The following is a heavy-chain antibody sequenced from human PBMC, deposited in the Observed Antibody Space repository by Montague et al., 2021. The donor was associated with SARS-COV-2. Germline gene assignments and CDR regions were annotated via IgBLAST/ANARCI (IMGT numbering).Heavy chain of an antibody. CDR1: GGSLNGYY. Sequence: SETLSLTCAVSGGSLNGYYWTWIRQPPGKGLEWIGDVSHPGSAKYNPSLKSRVSISLYTYRNQVSLSLTSVTAADTATYYCARDVCNRVICVVGGRYYFDYWGQGTQVAVSA. J-gene: IGHJ4*02. D-gene: IGHD2-15*01. CDR3: ARDVCNRVICVVGGRYYFDY. CDR2: VSHPGSA. V-gene: IGHV4-59*12.